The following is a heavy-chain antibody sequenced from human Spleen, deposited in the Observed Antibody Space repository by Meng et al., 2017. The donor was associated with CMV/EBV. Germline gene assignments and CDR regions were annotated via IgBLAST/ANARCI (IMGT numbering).Heavy chain of an antibody. CDR2: ISAYNGNT. Sequence: ASVKVSCKASGYTFTSYGISWVRQAPGQGLEWMGWISAYNGNTNYAQKLQGRVTMTTDTSTSTAYMELRSLRSDDTAVYYCARSGGATVYVFGYYGMDVWGQGTTVTVSS. V-gene: IGHV1-18*01. D-gene: IGHD1-26*01. CDR1: GYTFTSYG. J-gene: IGHJ6*02. CDR3: ARSGGATVYVFGYYGMDV.